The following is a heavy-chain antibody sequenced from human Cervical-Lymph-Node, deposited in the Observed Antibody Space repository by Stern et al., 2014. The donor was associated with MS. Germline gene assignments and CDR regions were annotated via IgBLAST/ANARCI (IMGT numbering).Heavy chain of an antibody. J-gene: IGHJ5*02. V-gene: IGHV1-46*01. CDR1: EYTFPIYY. Sequence: MQLVESGAEVRKPGASVRVSCKASEYTFPIYYIHWVRQAPGQGLEWMGVINPNGGSTVYPQRFQGRVTMTRDTSTSTVYMELSSLTSEDTAIYYCARDDGHSSAWYGGNWFDPWGQGTQVTVSS. CDR2: INPNGGST. D-gene: IGHD6-19*01. CDR3: ARDDGHSSAWYGGNWFDP.